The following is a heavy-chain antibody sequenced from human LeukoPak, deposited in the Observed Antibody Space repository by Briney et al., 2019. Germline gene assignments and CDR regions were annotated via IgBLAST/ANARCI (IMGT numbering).Heavy chain of an antibody. J-gene: IGHJ6*02. D-gene: IGHD2-2*01. CDR2: ISSSSSYI. V-gene: IGHV3-21*01. CDR1: GFTFSSYS. CDR3: ASTTPTAAMNFGDGMDV. Sequence: PGGSLRLSCAASGFTFSSYSMNWVRQAPGKGLEWVSSISSSSSYIYYADSVKGRFTISRDNANNSLYLQMNSLRAEDTAVYYCASTTPTAAMNFGDGMDVWGQGTTVTVSS.